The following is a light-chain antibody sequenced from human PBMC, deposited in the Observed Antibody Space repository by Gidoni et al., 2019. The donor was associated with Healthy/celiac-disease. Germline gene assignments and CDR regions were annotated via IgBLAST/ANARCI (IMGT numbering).Light chain of an antibody. V-gene: IGKV3-20*01. CDR3: QQYGSSPPT. CDR1: QSVSSSY. J-gene: IGKJ1*01. Sequence: LSCRASQSVSSSYLAWYQQKPGQAPRLLIYGASSRATGIPDRFSGSGSGTDFTLTISRLEPEDFAVYYCQQYGSSPPTFXXXTKVEIK. CDR2: GAS.